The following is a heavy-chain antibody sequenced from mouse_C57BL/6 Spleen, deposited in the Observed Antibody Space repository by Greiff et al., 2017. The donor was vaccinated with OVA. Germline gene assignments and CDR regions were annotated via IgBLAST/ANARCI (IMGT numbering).Heavy chain of an antibody. J-gene: IGHJ3*01. CDR2: INPNNGGT. Sequence: EVQLQQSGPELVKPGASVKISCKASGYTFTDYYMNWVKQSHGKSLEWIGDINPNNGGTSYNQKFKGKATLTVDKSSSTAYMELRSLTSEDSAVYYCARLGYSWFAYWGQGTLVTVSA. CDR3: ARLGYSWFAY. D-gene: IGHD2-3*01. V-gene: IGHV1-26*01. CDR1: GYTFTDYY.